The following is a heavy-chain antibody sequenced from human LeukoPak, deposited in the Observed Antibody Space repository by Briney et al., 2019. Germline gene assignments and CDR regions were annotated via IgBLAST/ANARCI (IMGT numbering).Heavy chain of an antibody. CDR3: AREGIFGVVIIYFDY. V-gene: IGHV3-48*01. Sequence: GGSLRLSCAASGFTFSSYSMNWVRQAPGKGLEWVSYISSSSSTIYYADSVKGRFTISRDNAKNSLYLQMNSLRAEDTAVYYCAREGIFGVVIIYFDYWGQGTLVTVSS. D-gene: IGHD3-3*01. CDR1: GFTFSSYS. J-gene: IGHJ4*02. CDR2: ISSSSSTI.